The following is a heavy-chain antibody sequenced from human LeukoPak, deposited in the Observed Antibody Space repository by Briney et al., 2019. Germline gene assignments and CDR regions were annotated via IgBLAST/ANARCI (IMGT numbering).Heavy chain of an antibody. Sequence: SETLSLTCTVSGGSISSYYWSWIRQPPGKGLEWIGYIYYSGSTNYNPSLKSRVTISVDTSKNQFSLKLSAVTAADTAVYYCARATTLTTVTTPHAFDIWGQGTMVTVSS. CDR2: IYYSGST. CDR3: ARATTLTTVTTPHAFDI. J-gene: IGHJ3*02. CDR1: GGSISSYY. D-gene: IGHD4-17*01. V-gene: IGHV4-59*01.